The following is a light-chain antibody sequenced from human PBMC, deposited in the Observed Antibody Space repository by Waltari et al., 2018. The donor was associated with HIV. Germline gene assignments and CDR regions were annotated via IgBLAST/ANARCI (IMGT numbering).Light chain of an antibody. J-gene: IGLJ3*02. V-gene: IGLV2-14*03. CDR3: SSYTSSSTWV. CDR2: DVT. Sequence: QSALTQPASVSGSPGQSITISCTGTSSDLGGYNYVSWYQQHPGKAPKLMIYDVTNRPAGLSNRFSGSKSGNTASRTISGLQVEDEADYYCSSYTSSSTWVFGGGTKLTVL. CDR1: SSDLGGYNY.